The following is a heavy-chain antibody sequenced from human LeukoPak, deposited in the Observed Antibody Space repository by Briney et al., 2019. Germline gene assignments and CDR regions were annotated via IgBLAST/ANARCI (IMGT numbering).Heavy chain of an antibody. V-gene: IGHV1-2*02. J-gene: IGHJ4*02. Sequence: ASVKVSCKASGYPFTGYYIHWVRQAPGQGLEWMGWINPNSGGTNYAQKFQGRVTMTSDTSITTAYMDLSRLTSNDPAVYYCAREISDYASAYWGQGTLVTVSS. CDR1: GYPFTGYY. CDR3: AREISDYASAY. D-gene: IGHD4-17*01. CDR2: INPNSGGT.